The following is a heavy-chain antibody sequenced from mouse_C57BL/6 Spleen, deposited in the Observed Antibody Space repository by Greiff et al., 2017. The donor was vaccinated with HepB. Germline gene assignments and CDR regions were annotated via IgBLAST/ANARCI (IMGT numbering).Heavy chain of an antibody. CDR3: ARSGELGHFDY. CDR1: GYAFSSYW. D-gene: IGHD4-1*01. V-gene: IGHV1-80*01. CDR2: IYPGDGDT. Sequence: VHLVESGAELVKPGASVKISCKASGYAFSSYWMNWVKQRPGKGLEWIGQIYPGDGDTNYNGKFKGKATLTADKSSSTAYMQLSSLTSEDSAVYFCARSGELGHFDYWGQGTALTVSS. J-gene: IGHJ2*01.